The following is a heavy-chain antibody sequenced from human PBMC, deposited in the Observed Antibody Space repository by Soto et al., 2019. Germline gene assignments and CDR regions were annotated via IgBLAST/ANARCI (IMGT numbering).Heavy chain of an antibody. CDR3: ARXGIAVAGTSAYYYGMDV. V-gene: IGHV4-4*07. Sequence: SETLSLTCTVSGGSISGYYWSWIRQPAGKGLEWIGRIYTSGSTNYNPSLKSRVTMSVDTSKNQFSLKLSSVTAADTAVYYCARXGIAVAGTSAYYYGMDVWGQGTTVTVSS. CDR2: IYTSGST. J-gene: IGHJ6*02. D-gene: IGHD6-19*01. CDR1: GGSISGYY.